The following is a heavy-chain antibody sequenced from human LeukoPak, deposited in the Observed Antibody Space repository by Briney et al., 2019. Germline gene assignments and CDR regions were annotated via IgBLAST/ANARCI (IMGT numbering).Heavy chain of an antibody. Sequence: GGSLRLSCTTSGFTFNSYWMHWVRQPPGQGLMWVSRIHLDGRTTNYADSVKGRFTISRDNAKNTLYLEMNSLRSEDTAVYYCARVGSPSDYWGQGTLVAVSS. CDR2: IHLDGRTT. CDR3: ARVGSPSDY. V-gene: IGHV3-74*01. CDR1: GFTFNSYW. J-gene: IGHJ4*02. D-gene: IGHD1-26*01.